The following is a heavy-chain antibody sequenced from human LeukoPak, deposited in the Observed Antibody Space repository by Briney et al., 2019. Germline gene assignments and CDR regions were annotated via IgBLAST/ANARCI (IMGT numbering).Heavy chain of an antibody. D-gene: IGHD3-10*01. CDR1: GFSFNTXA. J-gene: IGHJ4*02. V-gene: IGHV3-23*01. CDR3: AKYYYDSGSYSFDY. Sequence: XGSXXXXXXASGFSFNTXAXXXVRXAPGKGXXXXXAINSVGDTTHYSDSVKGRFTISRDNSKNTLYLQMNSLRAEDTAVYFCAKYYYDSGSYSFDYWGQGTLVTVSS. CDR2: INSVGDTT.